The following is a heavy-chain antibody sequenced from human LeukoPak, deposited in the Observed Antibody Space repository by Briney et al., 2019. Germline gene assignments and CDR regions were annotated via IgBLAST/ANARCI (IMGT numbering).Heavy chain of an antibody. CDR3: ARGYYYGMDV. J-gene: IGHJ6*02. Sequence: SETLSLTCAVYGGSFSGYYWSWIRQPPGKGLEWIGEINHSGSTNYNPSLKSRVTISVDTSKNQFSLKLSSVTAADTAVYYCARGYYYGMDVWGQGTTVTVSS. CDR1: GGSFSGYY. V-gene: IGHV4-34*01. CDR2: INHSGST.